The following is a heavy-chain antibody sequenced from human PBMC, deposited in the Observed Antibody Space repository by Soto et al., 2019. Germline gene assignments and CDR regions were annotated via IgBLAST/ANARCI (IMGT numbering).Heavy chain of an antibody. Sequence: ETLSLTCAVYGGSFSGYYWSWIRQPPGKGLEWIGEINHSGSTNYNPSLKSRVTISVDTSKNQFSLKLSSVTAADTAVYYCARGPPRGYCSSTSCYYYYYYGMDVWGQGTTVTVSS. CDR1: GGSFSGYY. D-gene: IGHD2-2*01. CDR2: INHSGST. V-gene: IGHV4-34*01. CDR3: ARGPPRGYCSSTSCYYYYYYGMDV. J-gene: IGHJ6*02.